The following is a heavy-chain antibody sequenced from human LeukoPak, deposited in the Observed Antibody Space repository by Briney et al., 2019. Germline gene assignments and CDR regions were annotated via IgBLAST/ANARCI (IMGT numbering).Heavy chain of an antibody. CDR1: GFPFSSYG. Sequence: GSLRLSCAASGFPFSSYGMHWVRQAPGKGLGGVAVISYDGSNKYYADSVKGRFTISRDNSKNTLYLQMNSLRAEDTAVYYCAKDGAAAGRFDYWGQGTLVTVSS. V-gene: IGHV3-30*18. D-gene: IGHD6-13*01. CDR3: AKDGAAAGRFDY. CDR2: ISYDGSNK. J-gene: IGHJ4*02.